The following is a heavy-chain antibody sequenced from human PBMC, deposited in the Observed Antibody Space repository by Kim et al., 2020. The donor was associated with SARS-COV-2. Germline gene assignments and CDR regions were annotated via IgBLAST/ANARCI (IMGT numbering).Heavy chain of an antibody. CDR2: ISWNSGSI. CDR3: AKDNDYGSGSFDAFDI. J-gene: IGHJ3*02. Sequence: GGSLRLSCAASGFTFDDYAMHWVRQAPGKGLEWVSGISWNSGSIGYADSVKGRFTISRDNDKNSLYLQMNSLRAEDTALYYCAKDNDYGSGSFDAFDIWGQGTMVTVSS. V-gene: IGHV3-9*01. CDR1: GFTFDDYA. D-gene: IGHD3-10*01.